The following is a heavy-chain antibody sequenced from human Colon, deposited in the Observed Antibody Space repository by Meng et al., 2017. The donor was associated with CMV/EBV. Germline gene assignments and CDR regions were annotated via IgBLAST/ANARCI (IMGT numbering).Heavy chain of an antibody. CDR2: IYGDNTT. V-gene: IGHV3-66*02. Sequence: GGSLRLSCAASGFSVSSNYMNWVRQAPGKGLEWVSVIYGDNTTHYADSVKGRFTISRDSSKIIVFLQMNNLRGEDTAVYFCARDPWAPIVGILYGLDVWGQGTTVTVSS. D-gene: IGHD2/OR15-2a*01. J-gene: IGHJ6*02. CDR3: ARDPWAPIVGILYGLDV. CDR1: GFSVSSNY.